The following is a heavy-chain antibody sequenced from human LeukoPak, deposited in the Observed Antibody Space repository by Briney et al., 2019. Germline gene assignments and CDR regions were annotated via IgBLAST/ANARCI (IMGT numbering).Heavy chain of an antibody. D-gene: IGHD2-15*01. J-gene: IGHJ4*02. CDR1: GGSFSGYY. Sequence: SETLSLTCAVYGGSFSGYYWSWIRQPPWKGREWIGEINHSGSTNYNPSLKSRVTISVDTSKNQFSLKLSSVTAADTAVYYCARLWSAAADYWGQGTLVTVSS. CDR2: INHSGST. V-gene: IGHV4-34*01. CDR3: ARLWSAAADY.